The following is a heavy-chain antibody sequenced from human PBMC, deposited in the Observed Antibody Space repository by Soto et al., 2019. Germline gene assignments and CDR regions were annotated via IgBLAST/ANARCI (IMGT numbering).Heavy chain of an antibody. CDR3: ASLYDYIWGSYRHYYYYYYMDV. V-gene: IGHV4-39*01. CDR2: IYYSGST. J-gene: IGHJ6*03. CDR1: GGSISSSSYY. Sequence: SETLSLTCTVPGGSISSSSYYWGWIRQPPGKGLEWIWSIYYSGSTYYNPSLKSRVTISVDTSKNQFSLKLSSVTAADTAVYYCASLYDYIWGSYRHYYYYYYMDVWGKGTTVTVSS. D-gene: IGHD3-16*02.